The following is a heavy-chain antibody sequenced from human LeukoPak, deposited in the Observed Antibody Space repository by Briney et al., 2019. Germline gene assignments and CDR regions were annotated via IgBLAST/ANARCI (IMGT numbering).Heavy chain of an antibody. J-gene: IGHJ6*03. V-gene: IGHV1-69*06. CDR3: ARAGGVGSSSWQEQYYYYMDV. D-gene: IGHD6-13*01. Sequence: SVKVSCKASGGTFTSYAISGVRQAPGQGLEWMGGIIPIFGTANYAQKFQGRVTITADKSTSTAYMELSSLRSEDTAVYYCARAGGVGSSSWQEQYYYYMDVWGKGTTVTVSS. CDR1: GGTFTSYA. CDR2: IIPIFGTA.